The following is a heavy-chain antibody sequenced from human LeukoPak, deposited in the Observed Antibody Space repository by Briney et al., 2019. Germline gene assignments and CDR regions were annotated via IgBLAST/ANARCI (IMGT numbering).Heavy chain of an antibody. CDR2: INHSGST. CDR3: ARGSFSRRVRGAYYYGSGSYAQLNFDY. V-gene: IGHV4-34*01. J-gene: IGHJ4*02. CDR1: GGSFSGYY. D-gene: IGHD3-10*01. Sequence: PSETLSLTCAVYGGSFSGYYWSWIRQPPGKGLEWIGEINHSGSTNYNPSLKSRVTISVDTSKNQFSLKLSSVTAADTAVYYCARGSFSRRVRGAYYYGSGSYAQLNFDYWGQGTLVTVSS.